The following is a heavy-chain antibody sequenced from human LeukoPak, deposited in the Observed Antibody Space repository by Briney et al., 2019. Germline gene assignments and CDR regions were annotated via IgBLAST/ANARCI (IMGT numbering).Heavy chain of an antibody. CDR3: ARESSLSQGVPFDY. D-gene: IGHD2-2*01. J-gene: IGHJ4*02. CDR1: GGTFSSYT. V-gene: IGHV1-69*04. Sequence: SVKVSCKASGGTFSSYTISWVRQAPGQGLEWMGRIITILGIANYAQKFQGRVTITADKSTSTAYMELSSLRSEDTAVYYCARESSLSQGVPFDYWGQGTLVTVSS. CDR2: IITILGIA.